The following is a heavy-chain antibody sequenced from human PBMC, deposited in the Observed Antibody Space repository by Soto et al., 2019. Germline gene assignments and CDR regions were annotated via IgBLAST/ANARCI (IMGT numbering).Heavy chain of an antibody. V-gene: IGHV4-34*01. CDR1: CGSFSGYY. J-gene: IGHJ4*02. CDR3: ARVITMVRGVIIAAFSDY. CDR2: INHSGST. D-gene: IGHD3-10*01. Sequence: NPSETLSLTCAVYCGSFSGYYWSWIRQPPGKGLEWIGEINHSGSTNYNPSLKSRVTISVDTSKNQFSLKLSSVTAADTAVYYCARVITMVRGVIIAAFSDYRGQGTLVTVSS.